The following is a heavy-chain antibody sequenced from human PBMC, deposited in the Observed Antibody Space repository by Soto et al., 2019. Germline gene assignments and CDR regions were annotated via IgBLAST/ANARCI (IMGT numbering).Heavy chain of an antibody. Sequence: VASVKVSCKASGYTFTTSGITWVRQAPGQGLEWMGWISAYNGNTNYAQKLQGRVTMTTDTSTSTAYMELRSLRSDDTTVYYCARVSSGWFDPWGQGTLVTVSS. CDR2: ISAYNGNT. V-gene: IGHV1-18*01. J-gene: IGHJ5*02. CDR3: ARVSSGWFDP. CDR1: GYTFTTSG. D-gene: IGHD6-25*01.